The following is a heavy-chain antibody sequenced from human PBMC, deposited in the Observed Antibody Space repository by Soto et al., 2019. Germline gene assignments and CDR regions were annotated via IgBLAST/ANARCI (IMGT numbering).Heavy chain of an antibody. CDR1: GGSISSGGYY. CDR3: ARVKLLPRRYYYMDV. D-gene: IGHD2-21*02. V-gene: IGHV4-61*08. Sequence: SETLSLTCTVSGGSISSGGYYWSWLRQHPGKGLEWIGYIYYSGSTNYNPSLKGRVTISVDTSKNQFSLKLSSVTAADTAVYYCARVKLLPRRYYYMDVWGKGTTVTVSS. J-gene: IGHJ6*03. CDR2: IYYSGST.